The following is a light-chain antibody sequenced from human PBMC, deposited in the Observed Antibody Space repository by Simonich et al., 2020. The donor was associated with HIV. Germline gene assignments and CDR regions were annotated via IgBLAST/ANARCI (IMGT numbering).Light chain of an antibody. CDR3: QQYYSTPWT. Sequence: DIVMTQSPDSLAVSLGERATINCKSSQSVLYSSNNKNYLAWYQQKPGQPPNLLIYWAFARESGVPDRFNGSGSETDFTLTISGLQAEDVAVYYCQQYYSTPWTFGQGTKVEIK. J-gene: IGKJ1*01. V-gene: IGKV4-1*01. CDR1: QSVLYSSNNKNY. CDR2: WAF.